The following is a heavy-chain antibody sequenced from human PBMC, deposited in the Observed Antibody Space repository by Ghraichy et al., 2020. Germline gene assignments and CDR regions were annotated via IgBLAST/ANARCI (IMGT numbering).Heavy chain of an antibody. CDR2: ISGSGGST. V-gene: IGHV3-23*01. D-gene: IGHD3-22*01. CDR1: GFTFSSYA. J-gene: IGHJ4*02. CDR3: AKRRNYYDSSGYYFDY. Sequence: GGSLRLSCAASGFTFSSYAMSWVRQAPGKGLEWVSAISGSGGSTYYADSVKGRFTISRDNSKNTLYLQMNSLRAEDTAVYYCAKRRNYYDSSGYYFDYWGQGTLVTVSS.